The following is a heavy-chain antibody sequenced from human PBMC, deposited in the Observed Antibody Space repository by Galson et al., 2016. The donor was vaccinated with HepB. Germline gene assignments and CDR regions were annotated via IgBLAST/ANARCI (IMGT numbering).Heavy chain of an antibody. CDR3: ARGATFQPVLRFLEWLPPSGMDV. CDR1: GGSFRNSA. V-gene: IGHV1-69*05. J-gene: IGHJ6*02. Sequence: SVKVSCKASGGSFRNSAVSWVRQAPGQGLEWMGGFIPIYGTPNYAQEFQGRVTVTRNTSISTAYMERSSLTSDDTAVYYCARGATFQPVLRFLEWLPPSGMDVWGQGTTVIVSS. CDR2: FIPIYGTP. D-gene: IGHD3-3*01.